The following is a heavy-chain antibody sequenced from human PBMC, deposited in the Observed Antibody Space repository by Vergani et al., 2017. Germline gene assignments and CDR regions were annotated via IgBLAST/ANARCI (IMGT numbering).Heavy chain of an antibody. CDR1: GFTFSSYA. CDR3: TKDSMVATGFIYYFDY. J-gene: IGHJ4*02. CDR2: IPGRGDTT. V-gene: IGHV3-23*01. D-gene: IGHD5-12*01. Sequence: EVRLLESGGGLVQPGGSLRLSCAASGFTFSSYAMSWVRQAPGKGLEWVSAIPGRGDTTYYADSVKGRFSISRDISMNTLYLHMNRLRAEDTAVYDCTKDSMVATGFIYYFDYWGQGTLVTVSS.